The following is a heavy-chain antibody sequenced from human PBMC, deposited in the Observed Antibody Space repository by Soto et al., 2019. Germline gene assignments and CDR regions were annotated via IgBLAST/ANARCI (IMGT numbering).Heavy chain of an antibody. D-gene: IGHD3-22*01. V-gene: IGHV3-74*01. J-gene: IGHJ6*02. CDR3: ANDYDSDSCHLGFYYGRHV. CDR1: VFNCSSDC. CDR2: IKSDGIST. Sequence: GTLTLTCAVSVFNCSSDCWHWVRQAPGKGLMWVSGIKSDGISTIYAESVTSRITISRDKAKNLLYLQMSSLSAEDTAVYYCANDYDSDSCHLGFYYGRHVWGQETT.